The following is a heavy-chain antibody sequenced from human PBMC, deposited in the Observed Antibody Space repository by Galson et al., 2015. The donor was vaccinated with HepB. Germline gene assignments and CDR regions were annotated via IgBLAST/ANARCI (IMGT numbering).Heavy chain of an antibody. V-gene: IGHV1-18*01. CDR2: ISAYNGNT. Sequence: SVKVSCKASGYTFTSYGISWVRQAPGQGLEWMGWISAYNGNTNYAQKLQGRVTMTTDTSTSTAYMELRSLRSDDTAVYYCARDEGGQLVPGDYFDYWGQGTLVTVSS. CDR1: GYTFTSYG. CDR3: ARDEGGQLVPGDYFDY. D-gene: IGHD6-6*01. J-gene: IGHJ4*02.